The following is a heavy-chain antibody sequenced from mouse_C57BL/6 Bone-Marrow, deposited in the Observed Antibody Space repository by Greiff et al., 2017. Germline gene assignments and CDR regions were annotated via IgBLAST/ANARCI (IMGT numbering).Heavy chain of an antibody. CDR3: AREGGVYYGSSSY. J-gene: IGHJ2*01. CDR2: IYPGSGST. Sequence: QVQLQQPGAELVKPGASVKMSCKASGYTFTSYWITWVKQRPGQGLEWIGDIYPGSGSTNYNEKFKSKATLTVDTSSSTAYMQLSLLTSEDSAVYCCAREGGVYYGSSSYWGQGTTLTGSS. V-gene: IGHV1-55*01. CDR1: GYTFTSYW. D-gene: IGHD1-1*01.